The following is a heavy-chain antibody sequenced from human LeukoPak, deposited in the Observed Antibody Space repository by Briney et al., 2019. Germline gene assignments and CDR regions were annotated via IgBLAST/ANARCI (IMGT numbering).Heavy chain of an antibody. CDR3: ARDGATFSGYDWYYYMDV. CDR1: GFTFSDYY. D-gene: IGHD5-12*01. J-gene: IGHJ6*03. CDR2: ISGSSSTI. V-gene: IGHV3-11*04. Sequence: PGGSLRLSCAASGFTFSDYYMSWIRQAPGKGLEGVSYISGSSSTISYADSVKGRVTISRDNAKNSLYLQMNSLRAEDTAVYYCARDGATFSGYDWYYYMDVWGKGTTVTVSS.